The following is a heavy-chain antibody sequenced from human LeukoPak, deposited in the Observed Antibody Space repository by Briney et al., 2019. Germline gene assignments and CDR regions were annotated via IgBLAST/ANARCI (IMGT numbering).Heavy chain of an antibody. CDR3: AREALMIVVVITTSLDY. CDR2: IKQDGSEK. CDR1: GFTFSSYW. Sequence: GGSLRLSCAAYGFTFSSYWMSWVRQAPGKGLEWVANIKQDGSEKYYVDSVKGRFTISRDNAKNSLYLQMNSLRAEDTAVYYCAREALMIVVVITTSLDYWGQGTLVTVSS. V-gene: IGHV3-7*01. J-gene: IGHJ4*02. D-gene: IGHD3-22*01.